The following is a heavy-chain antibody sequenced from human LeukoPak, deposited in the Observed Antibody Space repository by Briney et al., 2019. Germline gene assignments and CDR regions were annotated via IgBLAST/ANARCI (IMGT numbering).Heavy chain of an antibody. J-gene: IGHJ6*03. Sequence: PSETLSLTCTVSGGSITNYYWSWIRQPPGKGLEWIGYMFYTGSTNYNPSLKSRVTISLDTSKNQLSLNLYSVTAADAAVYYCARALEWRPGYYMGVWGKGTTVTVSS. CDR2: MFYTGST. CDR3: ARALEWRPGYYMGV. D-gene: IGHD3-3*01. CDR1: GGSITNYY. V-gene: IGHV4-59*01.